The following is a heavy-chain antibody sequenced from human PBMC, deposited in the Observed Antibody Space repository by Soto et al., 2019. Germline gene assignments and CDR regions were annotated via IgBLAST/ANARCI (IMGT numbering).Heavy chain of an antibody. J-gene: IGHJ5*02. D-gene: IGHD7-27*01. Sequence: QVQLVQSGAEVKKPGASVKVSCKASGYTFTSYYMHWVRQAPGQGLEWMGIINPSGGSTSYAQKFQSRVTMTRDTSTSTVYMELSSLRSEDTAVYYCARDFTLGWFDPWGQGTLVTVSS. CDR3: ARDFTLGWFDP. V-gene: IGHV1-46*01. CDR1: GYTFTSYY. CDR2: INPSGGST.